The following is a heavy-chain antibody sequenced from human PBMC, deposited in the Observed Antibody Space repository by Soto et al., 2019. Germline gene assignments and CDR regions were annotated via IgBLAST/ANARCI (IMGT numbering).Heavy chain of an antibody. CDR2: MSFDGSNQ. D-gene: IGHD6-19*01. J-gene: IGHJ4*02. CDR1: GFTFSSYG. CDR3: AKDGGQWLTLLDS. Sequence: GGSLRLSXAASGFTFSSYGMHWVRQAPGKGLEWVAMMSFDGSNQYYGESVKGRFTISRDKTNNTLYLQMSSLRPEDTAVYFCAKDGGQWLTLLDSWGQGTLVTVSS. V-gene: IGHV3-30*18.